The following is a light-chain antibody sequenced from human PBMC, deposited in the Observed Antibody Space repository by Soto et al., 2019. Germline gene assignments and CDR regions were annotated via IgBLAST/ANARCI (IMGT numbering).Light chain of an antibody. CDR2: GAS. V-gene: IGKV3-20*01. CDR1: QTVSSSY. CDR3: HQYGSSPYT. J-gene: IGKJ2*01. Sequence: EIVLTQSPGTLSLSPGERATLSCRASQTVSSSYLAWYQQKPGQAPRVLIYGASSRATVIPDRFSGSGSGTDFTLTISRLEPEDFAVYYCHQYGSSPYTFGQGTKLEIK.